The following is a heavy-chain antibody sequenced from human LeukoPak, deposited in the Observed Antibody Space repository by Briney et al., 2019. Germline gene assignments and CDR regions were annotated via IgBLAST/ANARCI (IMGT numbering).Heavy chain of an antibody. V-gene: IGHV3-21*01. CDR3: ARGPALYCTSSSCLDGVD. D-gene: IGHD2-2*01. Sequence: EGSLRLSCAASGFTFSDYAMNWVRQAPGKGLEWVSSISSGGSYISYADSVKGRFTVSRDNAKDSLFLQMRSLRDEDTAVYYCARGPALYCTSSSCLDGVDWGQGTLVSVSS. J-gene: IGHJ4*02. CDR2: ISSGGSYI. CDR1: GFTFSDYA.